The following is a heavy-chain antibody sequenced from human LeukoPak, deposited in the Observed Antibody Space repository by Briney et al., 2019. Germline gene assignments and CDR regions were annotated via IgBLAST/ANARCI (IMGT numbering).Heavy chain of an antibody. CDR1: GFTFGDYS. V-gene: IGHV3-49*04. CDR3: TGSFGQLTFFDY. J-gene: IGHJ4*02. D-gene: IGHD3-10*01. CDR2: IRSKTYGGTT. Sequence: GGSLRLSCTASGFTFGDYSMSWVRQAPGKGLEWVGFIRSKTYGGTTEYAASVKGRFTISRDDSKSIAYLQINSLKTEDTAVYYCTGSFGQLTFFDYWGQGTLVTVSS.